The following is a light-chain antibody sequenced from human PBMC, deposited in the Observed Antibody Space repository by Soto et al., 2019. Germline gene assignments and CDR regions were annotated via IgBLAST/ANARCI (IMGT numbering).Light chain of an antibody. Sequence: QSVLTQPASVSGSPGQSITISCTGASSDVGGYNYVSWYQQHPGKAPKLMIYDVSNRPSGVSNRFSGSKSGNTASLTISGLQPEDEADYYCSSYTSSSTPEVFGGGTKLTVL. CDR2: DVS. J-gene: IGLJ2*01. V-gene: IGLV2-14*01. CDR3: SSYTSSSTPEV. CDR1: SSDVGGYNY.